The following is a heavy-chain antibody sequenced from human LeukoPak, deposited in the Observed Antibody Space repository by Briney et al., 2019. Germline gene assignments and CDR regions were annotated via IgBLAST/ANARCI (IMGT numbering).Heavy chain of an antibody. CDR1: RGTLSSYG. CDR3: ARVGERTAMVTSHYYYMDV. D-gene: IGHD5-18*01. CDR2: IIPIFGTA. J-gene: IGHJ6*03. Sequence: SVKVSCKASRGTLSSYGISWVRQAPGQGLEWMGGIIPIFGTAKYAQKFQGRVTITADKSTSTAYMELSSLRSEDTAVYYCARVGERTAMVTSHYYYMDVWGKGTTVTVFS. V-gene: IGHV1-69*06.